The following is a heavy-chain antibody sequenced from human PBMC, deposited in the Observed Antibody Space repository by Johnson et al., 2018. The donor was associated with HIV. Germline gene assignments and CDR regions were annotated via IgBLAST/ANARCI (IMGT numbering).Heavy chain of an antibody. CDR1: GFTFSSYA. D-gene: IGHD6-19*01. V-gene: IGHV3-30*04. CDR2: ISYDGSNK. CDR3: ARQRRAGPFDAFDM. J-gene: IGHJ3*02. Sequence: QVQLVESGGGVVQPGRSLRLSCAASGFTFSSYAMHWVRQAPGKGLEWVAVISYDGSNKDYADSVKGRFTISRDNSKNTLYLQMHSLRAEDTAVYYCARQRRAGPFDAFDMWGQGTMVIVSS.